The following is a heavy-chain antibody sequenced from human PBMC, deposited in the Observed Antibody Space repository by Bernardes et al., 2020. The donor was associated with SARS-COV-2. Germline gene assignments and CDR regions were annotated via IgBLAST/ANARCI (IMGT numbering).Heavy chain of an antibody. J-gene: IGHJ4*02. Sequence: SETLSLTCTVSGGSISSSSYYWGRIRQPPGKGLESIGSIYYSGSTYYNPSLKSRVIISVDTSKNQFSLKLSSVTAAGTAVYYCARIITIFGVGPTDFDYWGQGTLVTVSS. CDR1: GGSISSSSYY. D-gene: IGHD3-3*01. CDR2: IYYSGST. CDR3: ARIITIFGVGPTDFDY. V-gene: IGHV4-39*01.